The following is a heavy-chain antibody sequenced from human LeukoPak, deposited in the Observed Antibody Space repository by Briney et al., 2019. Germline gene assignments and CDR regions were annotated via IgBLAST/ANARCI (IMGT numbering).Heavy chain of an antibody. Sequence: GGSLRLSCAASGFTFSSYGMNWVRQAPGKGLEWVSYISTSSSIIYYADSVKGRFTISRDTAKSSLYLQTTSLRDDDTAVYYCARGGYIDYWGQGTLVTVSS. D-gene: IGHD5-12*01. V-gene: IGHV3-48*02. CDR1: GFTFSSYG. CDR2: ISTSSSII. CDR3: ARGGYIDY. J-gene: IGHJ4*02.